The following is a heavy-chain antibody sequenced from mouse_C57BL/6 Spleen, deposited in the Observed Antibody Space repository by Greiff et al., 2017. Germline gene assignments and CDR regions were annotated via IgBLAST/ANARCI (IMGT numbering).Heavy chain of an antibody. V-gene: IGHV1-80*01. Sequence: VQLQQSGAELVKPGASVKISCKASGYAFSSYWMNWVKQRPGKGLEWIGQIYPGDGDTNYNGKFKGKATLTADKSSSTAYMQLSSLTSEDSAVYFCAAANWADYYAMDYWGKGTSVTVSS. CDR2: IYPGDGDT. CDR1: GYAFSSYW. D-gene: IGHD4-1*01. J-gene: IGHJ4*01. CDR3: AAANWADYYAMDY.